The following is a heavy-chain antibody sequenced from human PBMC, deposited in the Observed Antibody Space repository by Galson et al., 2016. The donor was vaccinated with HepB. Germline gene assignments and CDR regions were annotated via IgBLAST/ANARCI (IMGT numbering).Heavy chain of an antibody. J-gene: IGHJ3*02. CDR2: IYPGDSDT. CDR3: ARGNLLIGGPDAFDS. CDR1: GYNFTRYW. V-gene: IGHV5-51*01. D-gene: IGHD3-22*01. Sequence: QSGAEVKKPGESLRISCKASGYNFTRYWIGWVRQMPGKGLEWIGIIYPGDSDTRYSPSFQGQVTISVDKSIRTAYLQWSSLKASDTAMYYCARGNLLIGGPDAFDSWGQGTMVTVSS.